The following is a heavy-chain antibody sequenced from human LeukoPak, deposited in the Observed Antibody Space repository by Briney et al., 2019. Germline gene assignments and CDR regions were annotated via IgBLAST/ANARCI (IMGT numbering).Heavy chain of an antibody. D-gene: IGHD2-21*01. J-gene: IGHJ6*03. CDR3: VREAVIDFYYYYMDV. V-gene: IGHV3-20*04. CDR2: INWNGGST. Sequence: PGGSLRLSCAASGFTFDEYGMSWVRQAPGKGLEWVSGINWNGGSTGYADSVKGRFTIYRDNAKNSLYLQMNSLRAEDTALYYCVREAVIDFYYYYMDVWGKGTTVTVSS. CDR1: GFTFDEYG.